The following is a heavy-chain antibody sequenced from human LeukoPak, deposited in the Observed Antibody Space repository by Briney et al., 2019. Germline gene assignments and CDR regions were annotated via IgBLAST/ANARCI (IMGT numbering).Heavy chain of an antibody. CDR1: GFTFSSYA. CDR3: ARQAAGVVY. CDR2: ISRNGGST. V-gene: IGHV3-64*02. J-gene: IGHJ4*02. D-gene: IGHD6-13*01. Sequence: PGGSLRFSCAASGFTFSSYAMHWVRQAPGKGLEYVSGISRNGGSTYYADSVKGRFTISRDNSKNTLYLQMGGLRAEDMAVYYCARQAAGVVYWGQGTLVTVSS.